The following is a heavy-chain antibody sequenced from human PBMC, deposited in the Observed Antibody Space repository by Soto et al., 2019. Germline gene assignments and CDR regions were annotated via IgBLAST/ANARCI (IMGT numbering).Heavy chain of an antibody. Sequence: EVQLVESGGGLVQPGGSLRLSCAATGFTFSTYWMHWVRQGPGKGLVWVSRISTDGSSTTYADSVKGRFTISRDNAKNTLYLQMNSLRAEDTAVYYWARATGSNQPFDYWGQGSLVTVSS. CDR1: GFTFSTYW. CDR3: ARATGSNQPFDY. D-gene: IGHD2-2*01. CDR2: ISTDGSST. V-gene: IGHV3-74*01. J-gene: IGHJ4*02.